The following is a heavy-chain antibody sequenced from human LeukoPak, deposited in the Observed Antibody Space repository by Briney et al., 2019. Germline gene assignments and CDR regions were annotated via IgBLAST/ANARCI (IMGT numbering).Heavy chain of an antibody. Sequence: TGGSPRLSCAASGFTFSGSAMHWVRQASGKGLEWVGRIRSKANSYATAYAASVKGRFTISRDDSKNTAYLQMNSLKTEDTAVYYCTRHPPPLGYLYYYYMDVWGKGTTVTVSS. D-gene: IGHD1-26*01. CDR3: TRHPPPLGYLYYYYMDV. J-gene: IGHJ6*03. V-gene: IGHV3-73*01. CDR1: GFTFSGSA. CDR2: IRSKANSYAT.